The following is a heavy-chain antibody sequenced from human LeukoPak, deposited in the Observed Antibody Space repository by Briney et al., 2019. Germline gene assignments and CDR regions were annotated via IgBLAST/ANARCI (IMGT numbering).Heavy chain of an antibody. CDR1: GFTFSSYA. Sequence: PGGSLRLSCAASGFTFSSYAMSWVRQAPGKGLEWVSAISGSGGSTYYADSVKGRFTISRDNSKNTLYLQMNSLRAEDTAVYYCAKDLAVIVLSGYFDYWGQGTLVTVSS. D-gene: IGHD2-21*01. V-gene: IGHV3-23*01. CDR2: ISGSGGST. J-gene: IGHJ4*02. CDR3: AKDLAVIVLSGYFDY.